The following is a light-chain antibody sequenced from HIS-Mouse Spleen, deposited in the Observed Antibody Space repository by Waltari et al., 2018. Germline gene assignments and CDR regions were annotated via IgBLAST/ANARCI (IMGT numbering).Light chain of an antibody. CDR1: SSDVGGYNY. CDR2: EVS. Sequence: QSALTQPASVSGSPGQSITISCTGTSSDVGGYNYVSWYQQHPGKAPKHLIYEVSNRPSGVSNRFSGSKSGNTASLTISELQAEDEADYYCSSYTSSSTVVFGGGSKLTVL. CDR3: SSYTSSSTVV. J-gene: IGLJ2*01. V-gene: IGLV2-14*01.